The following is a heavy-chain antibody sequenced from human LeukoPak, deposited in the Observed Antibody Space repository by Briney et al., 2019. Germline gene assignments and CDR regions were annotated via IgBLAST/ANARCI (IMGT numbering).Heavy chain of an antibody. D-gene: IGHD6-19*01. CDR2: IYPGDSDT. CDR1: GYTFTSYW. V-gene: IGHV5-51*01. Sequence: GESLKISCKGSGYTFTSYWIGWVRQMPGKGLEWMGIIYPGDSDTRYNPSFQGQVTISADKSTSTAYLQWSRLKASDTAMYYCARRYTSGETFEYWGQGTLVTVSS. CDR3: ARRYTSGETFEY. J-gene: IGHJ4*02.